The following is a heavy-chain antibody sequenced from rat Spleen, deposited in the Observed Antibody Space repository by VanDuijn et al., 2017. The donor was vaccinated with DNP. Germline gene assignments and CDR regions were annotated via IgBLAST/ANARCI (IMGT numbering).Heavy chain of an antibody. CDR2: INSAGST. D-gene: IGHD1-10*01. CDR3: ARYYNNYWYFDF. V-gene: IGHV3-3*01. J-gene: IGHJ1*01. Sequence: EVQLQESGPGLVKPSQSLSLTCSVTGYSITSSYRWNWIRKFPGNKLEWMGYINSAGSTNYNPSLKSRISITRDTSKNQFFLQLNSVTTEDTATYYCARYYNNYWYFDFWGPGTMVTVSS. CDR1: GYSITSSYR.